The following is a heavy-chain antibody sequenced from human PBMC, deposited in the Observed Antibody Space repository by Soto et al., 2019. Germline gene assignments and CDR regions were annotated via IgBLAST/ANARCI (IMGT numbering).Heavy chain of an antibody. D-gene: IGHD2-15*01. J-gene: IGHJ4*02. V-gene: IGHV4-59*02. CDR2: ISHSGNT. CDR3: AGLRGYAGSPIDY. Sequence: SATLSLTCPVSGCSVSSGYLSWRRQPPGKGLEWIGYISHSGNTNYNPSVKSRVTLSVDAPKNQFSLRLSSVTTADTAVYYCAGLRGYAGSPIDYWGQGTLVTVSS. CDR1: GCSVSSGY.